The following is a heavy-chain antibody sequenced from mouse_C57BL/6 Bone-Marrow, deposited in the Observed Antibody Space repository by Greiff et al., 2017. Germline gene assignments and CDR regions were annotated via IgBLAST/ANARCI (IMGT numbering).Heavy chain of an antibody. Sequence: VQLQQPGAELVKPGASVKLSCKASGYTFTSYWMHWVKQRPGQGLEWIGMIHPNSGSTNYNEKFKSKATLTVDKSSRTAYMQLSSLTSEDSAVYYCARRPLYYDDGGGYFDVWGTGTAVTVSS. CDR3: ARRPLYYDDGGGYFDV. J-gene: IGHJ1*03. CDR2: IHPNSGST. CDR1: GYTFTSYW. D-gene: IGHD2-4*01. V-gene: IGHV1-64*01.